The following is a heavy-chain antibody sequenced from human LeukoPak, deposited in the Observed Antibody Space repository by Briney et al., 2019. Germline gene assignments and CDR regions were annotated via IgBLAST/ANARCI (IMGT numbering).Heavy chain of an antibody. J-gene: IGHJ5*02. D-gene: IGHD3-10*01. V-gene: IGHV3-74*01. CDR2: INTDGSST. CDR3: ARDWGDGSGSYYNQNWFDP. CDR1: GFTFSGYW. Sequence: PGGSLRLSCAAAGFTFSGYWMHWVRQAPGKGLVWVSRINTDGSSTNYADAVKGRFTISRDNAKNTLYLQMNSLRAEDTAVYYCARDWGDGSGSYYNQNWFDPWGQGTLVTVSS.